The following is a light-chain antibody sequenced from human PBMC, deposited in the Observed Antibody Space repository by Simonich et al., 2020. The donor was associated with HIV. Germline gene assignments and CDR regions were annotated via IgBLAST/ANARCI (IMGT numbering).Light chain of an antibody. CDR2: WAS. J-gene: IGKJ1*01. Sequence: DIVMTQSPDSLTVSLGERATISCKSSQSVLYNSNNRNYLAWYQQKPGQPPKLLIYWASIRESVVPDRFSGSWSGTDFTLTISSLQAEDVAVYYCQQYYSTPTWTFGQGTKVEIK. CDR3: QQYYSTPTWT. CDR1: QSVLYNSNNRNY. V-gene: IGKV4-1*01.